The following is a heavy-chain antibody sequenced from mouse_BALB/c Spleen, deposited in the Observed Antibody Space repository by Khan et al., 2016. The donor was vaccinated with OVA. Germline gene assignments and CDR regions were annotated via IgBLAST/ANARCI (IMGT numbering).Heavy chain of an antibody. CDR1: GYTFTDFT. V-gene: IGHV1S137*01. Sequence: VQLQQSGAELVRPGVSVKISCKGSGYTFTDFTLHWVKQSHAMSLEWIGVISTYYGDATYNQRFKDKATMTVDKSSSTAYMELARLTSADSAIFYCTRGGVRNRFDYWGQGTLVTVSA. J-gene: IGHJ3*01. CDR3: TRGGVRNRFDY. CDR2: ISTYYGDA.